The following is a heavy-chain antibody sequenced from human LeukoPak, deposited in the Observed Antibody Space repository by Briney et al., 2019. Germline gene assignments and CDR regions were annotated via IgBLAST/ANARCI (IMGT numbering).Heavy chain of an antibody. D-gene: IGHD1-20*01. V-gene: IGHV3-11*01. CDR3: ARRRYNWNAIDY. Sequence: LXLSXAAXGFTFXDYYMSWIRQAPGKGLEWVSYISSSGSTLYYADSVKGRITISRDNAKNSLYLQMNSLRAEDTAVYYCARRRYNWNAIDYWGQGTLVTVSS. CDR2: ISSSGSTL. CDR1: GFTFXDYY. J-gene: IGHJ4*02.